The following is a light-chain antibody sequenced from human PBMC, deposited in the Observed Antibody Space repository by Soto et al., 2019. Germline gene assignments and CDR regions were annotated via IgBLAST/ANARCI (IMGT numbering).Light chain of an antibody. CDR2: DVS. V-gene: IGLV2-14*01. CDR3: TSYTSDSNYV. Sequence: QSVLTQPASVSGSPGQSITISCTGTSTDVGRYNYVSWYQQHPGKAPKLMVYDVSNRPSWVSSRFSGSKSGITASLTISGLQAEEEADYYCTSYTSDSNYVLGTGTKV. CDR1: STDVGRYNY. J-gene: IGLJ1*01.